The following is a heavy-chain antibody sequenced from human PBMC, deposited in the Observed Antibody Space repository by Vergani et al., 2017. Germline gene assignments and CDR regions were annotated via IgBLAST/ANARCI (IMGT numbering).Heavy chain of an antibody. V-gene: IGHV3-21*02. CDR2: ISSSSSYI. CDR3: ASGYSWGWFDP. J-gene: IGHJ5*02. D-gene: IGHD5-18*01. Sequence: QLVESGGGWVQPGGSLRLSCVVSGFDFSSYIMNWVRQAPGKGLEWVSSISSSSSYIYYADSVKGRFTISRDNAKNSLYLQMNSLRAEDTAVYYCASGYSWGWFDPWGQGTLVTVSS. CDR1: GFDFSSYI.